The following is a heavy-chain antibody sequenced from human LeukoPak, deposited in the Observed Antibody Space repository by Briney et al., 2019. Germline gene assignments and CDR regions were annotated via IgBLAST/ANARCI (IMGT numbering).Heavy chain of an antibody. CDR1: GFTFSSYA. CDR3: AREDHGDYFDY. J-gene: IGHJ4*02. Sequence: GGSLRLSCAASGFTFSSYAMHWVRQAPGKGLEWVAVISYDGSNKYYADPVKGRFTISRDNSKNTLYLQMNSLRAEDTAVYYCAREDHGDYFDYWGQGTLVTVSS. D-gene: IGHD4-17*01. CDR2: ISYDGSNK. V-gene: IGHV3-30-3*01.